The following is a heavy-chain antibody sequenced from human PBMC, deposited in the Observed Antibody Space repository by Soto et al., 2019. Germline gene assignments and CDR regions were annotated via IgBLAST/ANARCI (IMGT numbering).Heavy chain of an antibody. CDR2: IIPIFGTA. J-gene: IGHJ6*02. CDR3: AGRFGYCSNGVCYNLNYYYYYGMDD. V-gene: IGHV1-69*13. D-gene: IGHD2-8*01. Sequence: VKVSCKASGGTFSSYAISWVRQAPGQGLEWMGGIIPIFGTANYAQKFQGRVTITADKSTSTAYMELSSLRSEDTAGYYCAGRFGYCSNGVCYNLNYYYYYGMDDWGQGTPVTVSS. CDR1: GGTFSSYA.